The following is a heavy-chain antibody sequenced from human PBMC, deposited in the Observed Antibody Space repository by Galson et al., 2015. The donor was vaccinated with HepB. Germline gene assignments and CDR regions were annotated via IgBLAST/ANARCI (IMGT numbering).Heavy chain of an antibody. Sequence: SVKLSCKASGYTFTDYVVNWVRQAPGQGLEWMGWMNTNTGKLTYAPGFAGRFVFSLDTSVTTAYLQISSLETDDTAVYYCARSPLRFLDWLPYYDYYYMDVWGEGTTVTVSS. V-gene: IGHV7-4-1*02. CDR2: MNTNTGKL. D-gene: IGHD3-3*01. CDR3: ARSPLRFLDWLPYYDYYYMDV. J-gene: IGHJ6*03. CDR1: GYTFTDYV.